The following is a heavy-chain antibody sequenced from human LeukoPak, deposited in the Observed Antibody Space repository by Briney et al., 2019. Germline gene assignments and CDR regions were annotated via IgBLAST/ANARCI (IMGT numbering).Heavy chain of an antibody. Sequence: EASVKVSRKASGGTFSSYAISWVRQAPGQGLEWMGGIIPIFGTANYAQKFQGRVTITADESTSTAYMELSSLRSEDTAVYYCARGAMVRGDLDYWGQGTLVTVSS. CDR1: GGTFSSYA. D-gene: IGHD3-10*01. CDR3: ARGAMVRGDLDY. CDR2: IIPIFGTA. J-gene: IGHJ4*02. V-gene: IGHV1-69*13.